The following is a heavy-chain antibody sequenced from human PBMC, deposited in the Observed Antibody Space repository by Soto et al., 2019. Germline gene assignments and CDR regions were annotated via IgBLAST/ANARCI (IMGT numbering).Heavy chain of an antibody. Sequence: QAQLVQSGAEVKKPGSSVKVSCKDSGGLFSSFAISWVRQAPGQGLEWMGGIIPVFGTTNYAQKFQGRVTITADELSISAYMGLSRLTSDDTAMYYCARGGGPYVWFNEFWGQGNQVTVSS. CDR2: IIPVFGTT. CDR1: GGLFSSFA. CDR3: ARGGGPYVWFNEF. J-gene: IGHJ1*01. D-gene: IGHD3-16*01. V-gene: IGHV1-69*01.